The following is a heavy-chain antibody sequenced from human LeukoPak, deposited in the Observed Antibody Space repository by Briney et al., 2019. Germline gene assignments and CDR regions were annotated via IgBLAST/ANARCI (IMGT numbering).Heavy chain of an antibody. D-gene: IGHD4-17*01. J-gene: IGHJ4*02. Sequence: ASVKVSCKASGGTFTSYAISWVRQAPGQGLEWMGGIIPIFGTANYAQKFQGRVTITADESTSTAYMELSSLRSEDTAVYYCARDDYGDTEGDYWGQGTLVTVSS. CDR2: IIPIFGTA. V-gene: IGHV1-69*13. CDR1: GGTFTSYA. CDR3: ARDDYGDTEGDY.